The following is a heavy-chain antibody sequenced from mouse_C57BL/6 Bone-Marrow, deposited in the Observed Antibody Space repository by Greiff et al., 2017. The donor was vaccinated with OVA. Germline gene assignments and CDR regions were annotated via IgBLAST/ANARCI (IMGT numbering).Heavy chain of an antibody. V-gene: IGHV1-26*01. Sequence: EVQLQQSGPELVKPGASVKISCKASGYTFTDYYMNWVKQSHGKSLEWIGDINPNNGGTSYNQKFKGKATLTVDKSSSTAYMELRSLTSEDSAVYYCARDYGSSFYYAMDYWGQGTSVTVSS. CDR2: INPNNGGT. J-gene: IGHJ4*01. D-gene: IGHD1-1*01. CDR1: GYTFTDYY. CDR3: ARDYGSSFYYAMDY.